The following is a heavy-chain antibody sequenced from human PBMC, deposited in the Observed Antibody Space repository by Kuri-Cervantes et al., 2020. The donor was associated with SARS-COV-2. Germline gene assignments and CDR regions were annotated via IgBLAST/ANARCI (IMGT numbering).Heavy chain of an antibody. V-gene: IGHV3-7*02. CDR2: IKQDGSEK. CDR1: GFTFSSYW. J-gene: IGHJ4*02. CDR3: ARALLGLLVDY. Sequence: GESLKISCAASGFTFSSYWMSWVRQAPGKGLEWVANIKQDGSEKYYVDSVKGRFTISRDNAKNSLYLQMNSLGAEDTAVYYCARALLGLLVDYWGQGTLVTVSS. D-gene: IGHD7-27*01.